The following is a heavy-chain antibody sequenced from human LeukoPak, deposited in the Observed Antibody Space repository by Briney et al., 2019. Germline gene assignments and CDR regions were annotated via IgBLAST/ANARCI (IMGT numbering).Heavy chain of an antibody. CDR2: ISGSGGST. J-gene: IGHJ6*02. D-gene: IGHD2-15*01. Sequence: GGSLRLSCAASGFTFSSYAMSWVRQAPGKGLEWVSAISGSGGSTYYADSVKGRFTISRDNAKNSLYLQMNSLRAEDTAVYYCAKDTRVVAATGGKYYYGMDVWGQGTTVTVSS. CDR1: GFTFSSYA. V-gene: IGHV3-23*01. CDR3: AKDTRVVAATGGKYYYGMDV.